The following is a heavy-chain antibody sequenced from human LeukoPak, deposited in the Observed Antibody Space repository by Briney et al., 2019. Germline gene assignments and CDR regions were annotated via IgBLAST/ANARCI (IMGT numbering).Heavy chain of an antibody. V-gene: IGHV3-23*01. CDR3: ATPLGGAARVYDY. Sequence: GGSLRLSCAASGFTFSSYAMSWVRQAPGKGLEWVSYISSSGSTIYYADSVKGRFTISRDNSKNTLYLQMNSLRAEDTAVYYCATPLGGAARVYDYWGQGTLVTVSS. CDR1: GFTFSSYA. J-gene: IGHJ4*02. CDR2: ISSSGSTI. D-gene: IGHD3-16*01.